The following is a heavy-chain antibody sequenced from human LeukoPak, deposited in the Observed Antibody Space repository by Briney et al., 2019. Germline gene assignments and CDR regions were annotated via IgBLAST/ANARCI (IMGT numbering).Heavy chain of an antibody. V-gene: IGHV1-18*01. CDR2: ISAYNGNT. D-gene: IGHD3-22*01. Sequence: ASVKVSCKASGYTFTRYGFTWVRQASGQGLEWMGWISAYNGNTNYAQKFQGRVTMTTDTSTSTAYMELRSLRSDDTAVYYCARSLRYYDSSGLFIQYWGQGTLVTVSS. CDR3: ARSLRYYDSSGLFIQY. J-gene: IGHJ1*01. CDR1: GYTFTRYG.